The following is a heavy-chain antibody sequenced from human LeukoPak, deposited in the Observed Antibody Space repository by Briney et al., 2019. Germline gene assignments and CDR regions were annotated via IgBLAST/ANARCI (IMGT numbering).Heavy chain of an antibody. Sequence: ASVKVSCKASGYTFTSYYMHWVRQAPGQGLEWMGWINPNSGGTNYAQKFQGRVTMTRDTSINTAYMEVSRLRADDTAVYYCARDERYDSSGYPFDYWGQGTLVTVSS. CDR1: GYTFTSYY. J-gene: IGHJ4*02. CDR2: INPNSGGT. CDR3: ARDERYDSSGYPFDY. V-gene: IGHV1-2*02. D-gene: IGHD3-22*01.